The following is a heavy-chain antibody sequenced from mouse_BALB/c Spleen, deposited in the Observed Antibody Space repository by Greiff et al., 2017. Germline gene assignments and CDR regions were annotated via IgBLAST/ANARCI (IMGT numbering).Heavy chain of an antibody. CDR1: GFSLTSYG. D-gene: IGHD2-13*01. CDR2: IWSGGST. V-gene: IGHV2-2*02. Sequence: QVQLQQSGPGLVQPSQSLSITCTVSGFSLTSYGVHWVRQSPGKGLEWLGVIWSGGSTDYNAAFISRLSISKDNSKSQVFFKMNSLQANDTAIYYWASNGEGGWFAYWGQGTLVTVSA. J-gene: IGHJ3*01. CDR3: ASNGEGGWFAY.